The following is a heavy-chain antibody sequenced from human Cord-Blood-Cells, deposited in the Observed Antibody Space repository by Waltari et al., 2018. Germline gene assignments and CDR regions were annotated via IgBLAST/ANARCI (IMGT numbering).Heavy chain of an antibody. CDR2: IRGSGGST. CDR3: AKVRQTGDAFDI. J-gene: IGHJ3*02. D-gene: IGHD7-27*01. CDR1: GFTFSSYA. Sequence: EVQLLESGGGLVQPGGSLRLSCAASGFTFSSYAMSWVRQAPGKGLEWVSAIRGSGGSTYYADSVKDRFTISRDNSKNTLYLQMNSLRAEDTAVYYCAKVRQTGDAFDIWGQGTMVTVSS. V-gene: IGHV3-23*01.